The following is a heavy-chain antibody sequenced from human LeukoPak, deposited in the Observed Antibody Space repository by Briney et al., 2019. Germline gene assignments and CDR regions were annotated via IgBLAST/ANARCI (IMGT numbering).Heavy chain of an antibody. J-gene: IGHJ3*01. V-gene: IGHV1-8*01. D-gene: IGHD5-12*01. CDR1: GYTFDDYD. CDR2: MNGRSGNT. Sequence: ASVKVPCKASGYTFDDYDINWVRQVPGQGLEWLGWMNGRSGNTGYTEKLEGRLSMTRDTSTTTAYLEVTGLTSEDTAMYFCARAGYRGYDSDALDVWGQGTLVTVSS. CDR3: ARAGYRGYDSDALDV.